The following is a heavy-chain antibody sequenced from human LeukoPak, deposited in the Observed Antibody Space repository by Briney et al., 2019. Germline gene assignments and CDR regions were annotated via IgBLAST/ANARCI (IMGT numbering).Heavy chain of an antibody. CDR1: GGSISSGSYY. Sequence: PSQTLSLTCTVSGGSISSGSYYWSWIRQPAGKGLEWIGRIYTSGSTNYNPSLKSRVTISVDTSKNQFSLKLSSVTAADTAVYYCARDLRGPLPYYYYMDVWGKGTTVTISS. D-gene: IGHD3-10*01. V-gene: IGHV4-61*02. CDR3: ARDLRGPLPYYYYMDV. J-gene: IGHJ6*03. CDR2: IYTSGST.